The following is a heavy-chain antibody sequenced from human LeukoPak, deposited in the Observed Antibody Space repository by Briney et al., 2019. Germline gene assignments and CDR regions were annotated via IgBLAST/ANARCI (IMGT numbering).Heavy chain of an antibody. J-gene: IGHJ4*02. CDR2: IRSKAYGGTT. D-gene: IGHD3-9*01. CDR1: GFTFGDYA. Sequence: GGSLRLSCTASGFTFGDYAMSWVRQASGKGLEWVGFIRSKAYGGTTEYAASVKGRFTISRDDSKSIAHLQMNSLKTEDTAVYYCTRYYDILTGYYTDYWGQGTLVTVSS. V-gene: IGHV3-49*04. CDR3: TRYYDILTGYYTDY.